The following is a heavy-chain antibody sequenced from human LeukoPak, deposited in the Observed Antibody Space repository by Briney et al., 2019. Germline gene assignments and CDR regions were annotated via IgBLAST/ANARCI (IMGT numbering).Heavy chain of an antibody. V-gene: IGHV4-59*01. D-gene: IGHD2-15*01. J-gene: IGHJ6*03. CDR1: GGSISSYY. CDR3: ARCYYYYYYMDV. Sequence: PSETLSLTCTVSGGSISSYYWSWLRQPPGKGLEWIGYIYYSGSTNYNPSLKSRVTISVDTSKNQFSLKLSSVTAADTAVYYCARCYYYYYYMDVWGKGTTVTVSS. CDR2: IYYSGST.